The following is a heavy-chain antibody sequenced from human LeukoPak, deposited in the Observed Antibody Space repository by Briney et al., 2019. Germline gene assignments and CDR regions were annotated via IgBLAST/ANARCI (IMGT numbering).Heavy chain of an antibody. V-gene: IGHV4-39*07. CDR2: IYYSGRT. Sequence: SETLSLTCTVSGGSISSSSYYWGWIRQPPGKGLEWIGSIYYSGRTYYNPSLKSQFTISVDTSKNQFSLKMHSVTAADTAVYYCARVSFEAFDPWGQGTLVTVSS. J-gene: IGHJ5*02. D-gene: IGHD2-15*01. CDR1: GGSISSSSYY. CDR3: ARVSFEAFDP.